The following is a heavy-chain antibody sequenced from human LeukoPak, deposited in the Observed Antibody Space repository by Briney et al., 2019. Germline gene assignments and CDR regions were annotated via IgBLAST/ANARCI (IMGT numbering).Heavy chain of an antibody. CDR2: INPNSGGT. V-gene: IGHV1-2*02. D-gene: IGHD5-18*01. J-gene: IGHJ5*02. Sequence: GASVKVSCKASGYTFTGYYMHWVRQAPGQGLEWMGWINPNSGGTNYAQKFQGRVTMTGDTSISTAYMELSRLRSDDTAVYYCARWETRGYSYGPRFDPWGQGTLVTVSS. CDR3: ARWETRGYSYGPRFDP. CDR1: GYTFTGYY.